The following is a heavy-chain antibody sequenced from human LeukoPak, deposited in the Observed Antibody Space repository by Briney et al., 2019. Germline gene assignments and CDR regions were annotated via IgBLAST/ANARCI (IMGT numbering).Heavy chain of an antibody. CDR2: IRYDGSNK. CDR3: AKDHDTDYGSGSHFDY. J-gene: IGHJ4*02. D-gene: IGHD3-10*01. V-gene: IGHV3-30*02. CDR1: GFTFSSYA. Sequence: PGRSLRLSCAASGFTFSSYAMHWVRQAPGKGLEWVAFIRYDGSNKHYADSVKGRFTISRDNSKNTLNLQMNSLRAEDTAVYYCAKDHDTDYGSGSHFDYWGQGTLVTVSS.